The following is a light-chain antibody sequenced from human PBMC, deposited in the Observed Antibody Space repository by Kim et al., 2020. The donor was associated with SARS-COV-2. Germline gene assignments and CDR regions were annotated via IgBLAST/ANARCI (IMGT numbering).Light chain of an antibody. CDR2: GAS. V-gene: IGKV3-15*01. Sequence: EIVMTQSPATLSVSPVERATLSCRASQSVSSNLAWYQQKPGQAPRLLIYGASTRATGIPARFSGSGSGTEFTLTISSLQSEDLAVYYCQQYNNWPPENTFGQGTKLEI. CDR1: QSVSSN. CDR3: QQYNNWPPENT. J-gene: IGKJ2*01.